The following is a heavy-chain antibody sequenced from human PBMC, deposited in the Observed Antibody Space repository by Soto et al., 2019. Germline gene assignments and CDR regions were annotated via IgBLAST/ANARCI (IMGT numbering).Heavy chain of an antibody. D-gene: IGHD2-2*01. J-gene: IGHJ6*02. CDR2: IIPIFGTA. CDR3: ASHPVPYYYYGMDV. V-gene: IGHV1-69*12. CDR1: GGTFSSYA. Sequence: QVQLVQSGAEVKKPGSSVKVSCKASGGTFSSYALSWVRQAPGQGLEWMGGIIPIFGTADYAQKFQGRVTITADDSTRTAHMELSSLRSEDTAVYYCASHPVPYYYYGMDVWGQGTTVTVSS.